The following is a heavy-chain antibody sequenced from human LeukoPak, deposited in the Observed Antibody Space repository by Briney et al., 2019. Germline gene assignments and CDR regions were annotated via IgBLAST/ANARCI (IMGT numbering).Heavy chain of an antibody. Sequence: ASVKVSCKASGYTFTTYDINWVRQATGQGLEWMGWMNPNSGSTGYAQKFQGRVTITRNTSINTAYMELSSLRSEDTAVYYCARAGSISLFYYYMDVWGKGTTVTVCS. J-gene: IGHJ6*03. CDR3: ARAGSISLFYYYMDV. CDR1: GYTFTTYD. D-gene: IGHD2-15*01. V-gene: IGHV1-8*03. CDR2: MNPNSGST.